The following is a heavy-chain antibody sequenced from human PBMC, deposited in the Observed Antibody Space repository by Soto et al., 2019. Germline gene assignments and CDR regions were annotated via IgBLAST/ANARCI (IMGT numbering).Heavy chain of an antibody. D-gene: IGHD3-16*01. CDR2: IWYDGSNK. CDR3: ARWGNNNTLDY. V-gene: IGHV3-33*01. Sequence: PGGSLRLSCAASGFTFSSNGMHWVRQAPGKGLEWVAVIWYDGSNKYYADSVEGRFTISRDNPKNTLYLQMNTLRAEDTAVYYCARWGNNNTLDYWGQGTLVTVSS. CDR1: GFTFSSNG. J-gene: IGHJ4*02.